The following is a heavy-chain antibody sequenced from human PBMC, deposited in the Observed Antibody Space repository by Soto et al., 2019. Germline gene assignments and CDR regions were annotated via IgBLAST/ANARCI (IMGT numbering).Heavy chain of an antibody. D-gene: IGHD4-4*01. J-gene: IGHJ5*02. CDR2: ISYDGSNQ. Sequence: GGSLRLSCAASGFTFNIYGMHWVRQAPDKGLEWVALISYDGSNQYYADSVKGRFTISRDNSKNTLFLQMDSLRGEDTAVYYCARGGSNYASWGQGTLVTVSS. V-gene: IGHV3-30*03. CDR3: ARGGSNYAS. CDR1: GFTFNIYG.